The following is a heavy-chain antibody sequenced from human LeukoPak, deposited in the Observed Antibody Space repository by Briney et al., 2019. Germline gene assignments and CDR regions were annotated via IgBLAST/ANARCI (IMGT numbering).Heavy chain of an antibody. V-gene: IGHV3-23*01. Sequence: PGGSLRLSCVVSGFTFTTYAMSWVRQAPGKGLDWVSTISGSGDRTYYSDSVKGRFTISRDSSKNTLYLEMDSLRAGDTAIYYCAKNEFSALSYWGQGTLVTVSS. CDR3: AKNEFSALSY. CDR1: GFTFTTYA. D-gene: IGHD3-16*02. J-gene: IGHJ4*02. CDR2: ISGSGDRT.